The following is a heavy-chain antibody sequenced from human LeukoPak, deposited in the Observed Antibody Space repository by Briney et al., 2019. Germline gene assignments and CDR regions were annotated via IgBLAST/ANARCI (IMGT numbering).Heavy chain of an antibody. CDR3: ARGVDTASEGFDY. CDR2: IYYSGGT. Sequence: SQTLSLTCTVSGGSISSGGYYWSWIRQHPGKGLEWIGYIYYSGGTYYNPSLKSRVTISVDTSKNQFSLKLSSVTAADTAVYYCARGVDTASEGFDYWGQGTLVTVSS. CDR1: GGSISSGGYY. V-gene: IGHV4-31*03. D-gene: IGHD5-18*01. J-gene: IGHJ4*02.